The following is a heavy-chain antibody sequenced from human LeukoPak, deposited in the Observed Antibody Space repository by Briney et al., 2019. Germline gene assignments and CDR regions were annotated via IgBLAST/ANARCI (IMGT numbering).Heavy chain of an antibody. CDR2: MNPSSGNT. V-gene: IGHV1-8*02. J-gene: IGHJ5*02. CDR1: GYTFTTHD. D-gene: IGHD3-22*01. CDR3: VRYYDLIKGEIWFDP. Sequence: GASVKVSCKASGYTFTTHDINWVRQASGQGPEWMGWMNPSSGNTGYAANFQGRVTMTRDTSINTAYLELSSLRYEDTAIYYCVRYYDLIKGEIWFDPWGQGTLVTVSS.